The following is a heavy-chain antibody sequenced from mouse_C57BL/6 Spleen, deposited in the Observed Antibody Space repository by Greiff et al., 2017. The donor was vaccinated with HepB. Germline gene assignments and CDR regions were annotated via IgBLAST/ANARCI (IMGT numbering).Heavy chain of an antibody. D-gene: IGHD1-3*01. CDR1: GYTFTDYN. CDR3: ARKSNYFDY. CDR2: INPNNGGT. Sequence: EVQGVESGPELVKPGASMKIPCKASGYTFTDYNMDWVKQSHGKSLEWIGDINPNNGGTIYNQKFKGKATLTVDKSSSTAYMELRSLTSEDTAVYYCARKSNYFDYWGQGTTLTVSS. V-gene: IGHV1-18*01. J-gene: IGHJ2*01.